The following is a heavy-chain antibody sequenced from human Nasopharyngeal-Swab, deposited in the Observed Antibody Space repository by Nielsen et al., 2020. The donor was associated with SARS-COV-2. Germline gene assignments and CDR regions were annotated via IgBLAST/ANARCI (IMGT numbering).Heavy chain of an antibody. D-gene: IGHD6-19*01. CDR1: GGSFSGYY. Sequence: SETLSRNCAVYGGSFSGYYGSWIRQPPGKGLEWIGEINHSGSTNYNPSLKSRVTISVDTSKNQFSLKLSSVTAADTAVYYCARGVDSSGWYSYYYYYDMDVWGQGTTVTVSS. J-gene: IGHJ6*02. CDR2: INHSGST. CDR3: ARGVDSSGWYSYYYYYDMDV. V-gene: IGHV4-34*01.